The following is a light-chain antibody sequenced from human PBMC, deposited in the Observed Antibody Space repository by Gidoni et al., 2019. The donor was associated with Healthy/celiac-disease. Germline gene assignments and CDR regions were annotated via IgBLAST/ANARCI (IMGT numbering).Light chain of an antibody. CDR2: AAS. CDR1: QSISSY. Sequence: DIQMTQSPSSLSASVGDRVTITCRASQSISSYLHWYQQKPGKAPKLLIYAASSLQSGVPSRFSGSGSGTDFTLTISSLQPDAFATYYCQQSYSTPYTFGQGTKLEIK. V-gene: IGKV1-39*01. J-gene: IGKJ2*01. CDR3: QQSYSTPYT.